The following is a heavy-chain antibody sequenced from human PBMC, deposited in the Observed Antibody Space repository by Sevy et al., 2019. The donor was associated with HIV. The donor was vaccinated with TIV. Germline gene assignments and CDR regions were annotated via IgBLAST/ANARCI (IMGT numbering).Heavy chain of an antibody. V-gene: IGHV4-34*01. J-gene: IGHJ3*02. CDR3: ARHCTGSSCSHAFDI. CDR1: GGSFSGYY. CDR2: INHSGGT. Sequence: SETLSLTCAVYGGSFSGYYWSWIRQPPGKGLEWIGEINHSGGTKYNPSLKSRVTISVDTSKTQFSLKLNSVTAADTAVYYCARHCTGSSCSHAFDIWGQGTMVTVSS. D-gene: IGHD2-15*01.